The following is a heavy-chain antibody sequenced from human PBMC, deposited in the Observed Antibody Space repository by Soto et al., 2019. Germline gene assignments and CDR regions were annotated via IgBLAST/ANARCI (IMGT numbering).Heavy chain of an antibody. Sequence: GGPLRLSCAASGFTFSSYAMHWVRQAPGKGLEWVAVISYDGSNKYYADSVKGRFTISRDNSKNTLYLQMNSLRAEDTAVYYCARAPGPFAYYYYGMDVWGQGTTVTVSS. CDR3: ARAPGPFAYYYYGMDV. CDR2: ISYDGSNK. J-gene: IGHJ6*02. CDR1: GFTFSSYA. V-gene: IGHV3-30-3*01.